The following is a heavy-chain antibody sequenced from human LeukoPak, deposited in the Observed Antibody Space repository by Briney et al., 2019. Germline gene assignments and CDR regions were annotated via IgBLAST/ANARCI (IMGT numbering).Heavy chain of an antibody. Sequence: GGSLRLSCAASGFTFSNYGMHWVRQAPGKGLEWVALIWYDGSKEYYADSVKGRFTISRDNSKNMLYLQMNSLRAEDTAVYHCARMMTDFDGSGHDIQRGAFDIWGQGTMVTVS. D-gene: IGHD3-22*01. CDR2: IWYDGSKE. CDR3: ARMMTDFDGSGHDIQRGAFDI. CDR1: GFTFSNYG. V-gene: IGHV3-33*01. J-gene: IGHJ3*02.